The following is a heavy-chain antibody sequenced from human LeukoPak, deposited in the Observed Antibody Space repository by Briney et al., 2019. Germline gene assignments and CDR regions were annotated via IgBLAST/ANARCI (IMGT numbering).Heavy chain of an antibody. Sequence: GGSLSLSCAASGFSFNTYSMNWVRQAPGKGLEWVSSISSTSAHIFYADSVKGRFSISRDNAKNSLYLQMNSLRVEDTAVYYCTSRYCTTTNCYSFDNWGHGTLVTVSS. CDR1: GFSFNTYS. J-gene: IGHJ3*02. D-gene: IGHD2-2*01. CDR2: ISSTSAHI. V-gene: IGHV3-21*01. CDR3: TSRYCTTTNCYSFDN.